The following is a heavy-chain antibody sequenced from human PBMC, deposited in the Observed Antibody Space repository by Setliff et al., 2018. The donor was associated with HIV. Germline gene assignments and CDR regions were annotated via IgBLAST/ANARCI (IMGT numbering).Heavy chain of an antibody. CDR2: IKSETDGGTT. Sequence: PGGSLRLSCATADFTFKNAWMTWVRQAPGKGLEWVGRIKSETDGGTTDYAAPVKGRFTVSRDDASETVYLQMTSLKREDSGVYYCITDPGGTVVVKEWGKGTTVTVSS. CDR3: ITDPGGTVVVKE. J-gene: IGHJ6*04. D-gene: IGHD2-15*01. CDR1: DFTFKNAW. V-gene: IGHV3-15*05.